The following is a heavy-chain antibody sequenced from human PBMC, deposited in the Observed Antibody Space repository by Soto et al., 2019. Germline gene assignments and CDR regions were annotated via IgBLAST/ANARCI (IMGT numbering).Heavy chain of an antibody. V-gene: IGHV3-33*01. CDR3: ARAHCDFHPNFDY. J-gene: IGHJ4*02. Sequence: QVQLLESGGGVVQPGRSLRLSCAASGFTFSSYGMHWVRQAPGKGLEWVAVIWDDGSNKYYAASVKGRFTISRDNSNKTLYLQMNSLTDEDTAVYYCARAHCDFHPNFDYGGQGTLVTVAS. CDR1: GFTFSSYG. CDR2: IWDDGSNK. D-gene: IGHD2-21*02.